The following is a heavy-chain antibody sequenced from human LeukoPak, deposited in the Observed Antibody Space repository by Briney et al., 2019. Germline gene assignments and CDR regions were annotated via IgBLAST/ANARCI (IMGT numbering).Heavy chain of an antibody. CDR2: TYYRSKWYN. Sequence: SQTLSLTCAICGDSVSSNSAALNWIRQSPSRGLEWLGRTYYRSKWYNDYAVSVKSRITINPDTSKNQFSLQLNSVTPEDTAVYYCARARYSSGTHNWFDPWGQGTLVTVSS. CDR3: ARARYSSGTHNWFDP. V-gene: IGHV6-1*01. J-gene: IGHJ5*02. D-gene: IGHD6-19*01. CDR1: GDSVSSNSAA.